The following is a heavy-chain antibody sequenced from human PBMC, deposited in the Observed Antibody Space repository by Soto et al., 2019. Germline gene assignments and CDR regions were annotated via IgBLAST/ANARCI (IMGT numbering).Heavy chain of an antibody. V-gene: IGHV4-30-4*01. J-gene: IGHJ4*02. CDR3: ARASTTVTTLDY. Sequence: PSETLSLTCTVSGGSISSGDYYWSWIRQPPGKGLEWIGSIYYSGSTYYNPSLKSRVTISVDTSKNQFSLKLNSVTAADTAVYYCARASTTVTTLDYRGQGTPVTVSS. D-gene: IGHD4-17*01. CDR2: IYYSGST. CDR1: GGSISSGDYY.